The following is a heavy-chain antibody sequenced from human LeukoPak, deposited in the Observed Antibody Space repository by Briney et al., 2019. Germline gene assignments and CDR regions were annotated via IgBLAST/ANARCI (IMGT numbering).Heavy chain of an antibody. CDR1: GFTFSSYS. CDR3: ARGITGTTGIDY. V-gene: IGHV3-21*01. CDR2: ISSSSSYI. D-gene: IGHD1-7*01. Sequence: GGSLRLSCTASGFTFSSYSMNWVRQAPGKGLEWVSSISSSSSYIYYADSVKGRFTISRDNAKNSLYLQMNSLRAEDTAVYYCARGITGTTGIDYWGQGTLVTVSS. J-gene: IGHJ4*02.